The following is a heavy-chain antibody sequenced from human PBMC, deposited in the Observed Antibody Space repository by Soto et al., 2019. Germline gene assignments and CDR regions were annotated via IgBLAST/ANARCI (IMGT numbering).Heavy chain of an antibody. CDR1: GGAISSSSYY. J-gene: IGHJ5*02. CDR3: ARQDIVVVVAVFDP. D-gene: IGHD2-15*01. CDR2: IYYSGSN. Sequence: QLQLQESGPGLVKPSETLSLTCTVSGGAISSSSYYWGWIRQPPGKGLEWIGSIYYSGSNYYNPSLKSRVTISVDTSKNQFSLKLSSVTAADTAVYYCARQDIVVVVAVFDPWGQGTLVTVSS. V-gene: IGHV4-39*01.